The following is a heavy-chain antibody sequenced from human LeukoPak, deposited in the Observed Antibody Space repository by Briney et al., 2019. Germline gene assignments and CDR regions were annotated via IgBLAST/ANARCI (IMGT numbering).Heavy chain of an antibody. Sequence: GGSLRLSCAVSGITLSNYGMSWVRQAPGKGLEWVGRIKSKTDGGTTDYAAPVKGRFTISRDDSKNTLYLQMNSLKTEDTAVYYCTTGVDIASQSSDFDYWGQGTLVTVSS. CDR3: TTGVDIASQSSDFDY. J-gene: IGHJ4*02. D-gene: IGHD2-2*01. CDR1: GITLSNYG. CDR2: IKSKTDGGTT. V-gene: IGHV3-15*01.